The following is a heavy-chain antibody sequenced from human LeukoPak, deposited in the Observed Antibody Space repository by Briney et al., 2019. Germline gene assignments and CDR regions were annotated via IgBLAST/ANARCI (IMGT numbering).Heavy chain of an antibody. CDR1: GYTFTSYS. V-gene: IGHV7-4-1*02. CDR3: ARDRVGATTDAFDS. J-gene: IGHJ3*02. CDR2: INNNTGKP. Sequence: ASVKVSSKASGYTFTSYSMNCVRQAPGQGLEWRGWINNNTGKPTYAQGFTGQFVFSLDTSVSTAYLQISSLKAEDTAVYYCARDRVGATTDAFDSWGQGTMVTVSS. D-gene: IGHD1-26*01.